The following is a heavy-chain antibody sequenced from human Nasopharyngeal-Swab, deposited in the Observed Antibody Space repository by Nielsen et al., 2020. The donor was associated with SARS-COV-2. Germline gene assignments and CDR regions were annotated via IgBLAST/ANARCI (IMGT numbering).Heavy chain of an antibody. CDR1: GYTFTGYY. Sequence: ASVKVSCRASGYTFTGYYMHWVRQAPGQGLEWMGRINPNSGGTNYAQKFQGRVTITADKSTSTAYMELSSLRSEDTAVYYCARGTGTTYYYYYMDVWGKGTTVTVSS. J-gene: IGHJ6*03. D-gene: IGHD1-7*01. V-gene: IGHV1-2*06. CDR2: INPNSGGT. CDR3: ARGTGTTYYYYYMDV.